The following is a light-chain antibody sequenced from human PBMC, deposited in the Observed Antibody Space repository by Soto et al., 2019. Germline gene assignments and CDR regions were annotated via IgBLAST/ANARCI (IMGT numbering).Light chain of an antibody. CDR3: SAYAGNNKLV. CDR2: EVS. J-gene: IGLJ2*01. Sequence: QSALTQPPSASGSPGQSVTVSCTGTSSDVGAYKYVSWYQHQPGKAPKLMIYEVSKRPSGVPDRFSGSKSGNTASLTVSGLQAEDEADYYCSAYAGNNKLVFGGGTKLTV. CDR1: SSDVGAYKY. V-gene: IGLV2-8*01.